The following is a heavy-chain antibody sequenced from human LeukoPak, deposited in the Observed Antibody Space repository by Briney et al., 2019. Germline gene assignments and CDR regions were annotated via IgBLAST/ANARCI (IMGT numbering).Heavy chain of an antibody. J-gene: IGHJ4*02. Sequence: GGSLRLSCAASGFTFSSYWMSWVRQAPGKGLEWVANIKQDGSEKYYVDSVKGRFTISRDNAKNSLYLQMNSLRAEDTAVYYCARDRYSGPAYFDYWGQGTLVTVSS. CDR1: GFTFSSYW. CDR2: IKQDGSEK. V-gene: IGHV3-7*01. D-gene: IGHD1-26*01. CDR3: ARDRYSGPAYFDY.